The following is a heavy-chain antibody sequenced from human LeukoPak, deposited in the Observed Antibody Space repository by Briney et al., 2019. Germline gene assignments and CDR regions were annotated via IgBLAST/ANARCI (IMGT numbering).Heavy chain of an antibody. Sequence: GGSLRLSCAASGFTFSSYSMNWVRQAPGKGLEWVSSISSSSSYIYYADSVKGRFTISRDNAKNSLYLQMNSLRAEDTAVYYCAREVPWQQRSWVVDYNWFDPWGQGTLVTVSS. V-gene: IGHV3-21*01. J-gene: IGHJ5*02. CDR1: GFTFSSYS. CDR2: ISSSSSYI. D-gene: IGHD6-13*01. CDR3: AREVPWQQRSWVVDYNWFDP.